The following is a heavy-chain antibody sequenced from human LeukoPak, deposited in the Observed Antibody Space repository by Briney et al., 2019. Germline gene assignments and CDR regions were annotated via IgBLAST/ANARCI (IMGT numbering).Heavy chain of an antibody. Sequence: GEGLKSPCKGSGCIFTSYWIGWVRQMPGEGLEWMGIIYPGDAGTIYSPAFQGQVPISTAKSIRTAYLQWSSLKAPETAMYYCASSTYGDYYMDVWGKGTPVTLS. J-gene: IGHJ6*03. CDR1: GCIFTSYW. CDR3: ASSTYGDYYMDV. CDR2: IYPGDAGT. D-gene: IGHD4-17*01. V-gene: IGHV5-51*01.